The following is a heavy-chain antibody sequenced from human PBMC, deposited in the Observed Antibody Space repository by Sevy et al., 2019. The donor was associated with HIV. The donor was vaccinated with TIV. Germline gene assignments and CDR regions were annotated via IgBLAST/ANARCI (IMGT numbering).Heavy chain of an antibody. CDR3: AKGDAAAAADGFDI. Sequence: GGSLRLSCAASGFTFNACGMHWVRQTPGKGLEWVAFIQFDGDIKYYEDSVKGRFTISRDNSKNTLSLQMNSLRPEDTAVYYCAKGDAAAAADGFDIWGQGTKVTVSS. CDR1: GFTFNACG. D-gene: IGHD6-13*01. CDR2: IQFDGDIK. V-gene: IGHV3-30*02. J-gene: IGHJ3*02.